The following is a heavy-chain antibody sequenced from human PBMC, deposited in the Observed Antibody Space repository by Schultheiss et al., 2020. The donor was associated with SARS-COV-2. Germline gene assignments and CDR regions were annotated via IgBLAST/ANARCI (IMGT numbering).Heavy chain of an antibody. J-gene: IGHJ5*02. D-gene: IGHD3-16*02. CDR1: GGSISSYY. CDR2: IYHSGST. V-gene: IGHV4-59*01. Sequence: SETLSLTCTVSGGSISSYYWSWIRQPPGKGLEWIGEIYHSGSTNYNPSLKSRVTISVDTSKNQFSLKLSSVTAADTAVYYCARGRRGMITFGGVIVNWFDPWGQGTLVTVSS. CDR3: ARGRRGMITFGGVIVNWFDP.